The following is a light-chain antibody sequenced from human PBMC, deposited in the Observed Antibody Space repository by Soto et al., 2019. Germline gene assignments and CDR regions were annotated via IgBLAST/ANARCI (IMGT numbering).Light chain of an antibody. J-gene: IGKJ5*01. CDR1: QSVRNN. Sequence: EIMMTQSPATLSVSLGERATLSCRASQSVRNNLAWYQQKPGQAPRLLIYYASTRATGIPARFSGSGSGTEFTLTISSLQSEDFALYYCQQYNNWPPITFGQGRRLEIK. V-gene: IGKV3-15*01. CDR3: QQYNNWPPIT. CDR2: YAS.